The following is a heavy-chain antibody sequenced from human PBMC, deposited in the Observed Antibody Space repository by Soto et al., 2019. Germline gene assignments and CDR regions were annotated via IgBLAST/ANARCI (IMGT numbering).Heavy chain of an antibody. D-gene: IGHD2-21*02. V-gene: IGHV4-59*01. CDR1: GGSISRYY. CDR2: MYNTGST. CDR3: ARDLWGYCGADCYPLDV. Sequence: PSENLYLTCTVSGGSISRYYWSWIRQPPGKGLEWIGYMYNTGSTIYNPSLKSRVTISVDTSKNQFSLKLNSVTAADTAVYYCARDLWGYCGADCYPLDVWGQGTTVTVSS. J-gene: IGHJ6*02.